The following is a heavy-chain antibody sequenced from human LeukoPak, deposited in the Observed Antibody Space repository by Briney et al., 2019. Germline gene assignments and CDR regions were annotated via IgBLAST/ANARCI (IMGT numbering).Heavy chain of an antibody. CDR3: ARGGYTYGFDAFDI. D-gene: IGHD5-18*01. V-gene: IGHV4-59*01. CDR1: GASISSYY. Sequence: SETLSLTCTVSGASISSYYWSWIRQPPGKGLEWIGYKYYSGRTNYNPSLKSRVTISVDTSKNQFSLKLSSVTAADTAVYYCARGGYTYGFDAFDIWGQGTMVTVSS. CDR2: KYYSGRT. J-gene: IGHJ3*02.